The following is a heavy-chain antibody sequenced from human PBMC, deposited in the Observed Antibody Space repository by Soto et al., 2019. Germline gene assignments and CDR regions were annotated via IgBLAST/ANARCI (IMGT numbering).Heavy chain of an antibody. V-gene: IGHV1-18*01. Sequence: QVQLVQSGAEVTQPGASVKVSCKTSGYTFTEYGISWFRQAPGQGLEWMGWISPYNGKTNYIQEFQDRVTITTDTSSTTGDMDLRTLKSDDTAIYFCARADYGDTKIYSFDHWGQGTLVTVSS. CDR1: GYTFTEYG. D-gene: IGHD4-17*01. J-gene: IGHJ4*02. CDR3: ARADYGDTKIYSFDH. CDR2: ISPYNGKT.